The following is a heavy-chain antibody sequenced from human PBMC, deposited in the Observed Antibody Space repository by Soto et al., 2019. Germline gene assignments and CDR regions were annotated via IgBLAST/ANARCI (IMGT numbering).Heavy chain of an antibody. V-gene: IGHV1-3*01. CDR2: INAGNGNT. D-gene: IGHD6-19*01. Sequence: QVQLVQSGAEVKKPGSSVKVSCKASGYTFTSYAIHWVRQAPGQRLEWMGWINAGNGNTKYSQKFQDRVTITRDTSASTAYMELSSLRSEDTAVYYCARDLGGWPDYWGQGTLVTVSS. J-gene: IGHJ4*02. CDR1: GYTFTSYA. CDR3: ARDLGGWPDY.